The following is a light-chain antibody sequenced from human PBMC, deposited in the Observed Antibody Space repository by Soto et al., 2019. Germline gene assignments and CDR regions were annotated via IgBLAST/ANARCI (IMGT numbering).Light chain of an antibody. CDR3: KKYASYSPLT. V-gene: IGKV1-5*03. J-gene: IGKJ4*01. CDR2: KAS. CDR1: QSVSSW. Sequence: DIQMTQSPSTLSASVGDRVTITCRASQSVSSWVAWYQQKPGKAPKLLIFKASILQGGVPSRFSGGGSGAEFTLTISSLQPDDFETYYCKKYASYSPLTFGGGTKVEIK.